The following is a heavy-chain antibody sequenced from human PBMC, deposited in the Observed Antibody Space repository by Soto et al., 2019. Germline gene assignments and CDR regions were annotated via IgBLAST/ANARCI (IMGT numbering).Heavy chain of an antibody. Sequence: QVHLVQSGAEVKKPGASVKVSCKASGYTFTSYGITWVRQAPGQGLEWMGWISAHNGNTDYAQKLQGRVIVTRDTSTSTAHMELRSLRSDDPAVYYCARGRDGDYWGQGALVTVSS. J-gene: IGHJ4*02. D-gene: IGHD6-6*01. V-gene: IGHV1-18*01. CDR1: GYTFTSYG. CDR3: ARGRDGDY. CDR2: ISAHNGNT.